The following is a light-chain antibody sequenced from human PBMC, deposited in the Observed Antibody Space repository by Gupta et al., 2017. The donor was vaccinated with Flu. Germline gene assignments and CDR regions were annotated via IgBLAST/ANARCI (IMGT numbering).Light chain of an antibody. J-gene: IGKJ4*01. V-gene: IGKV4-1*01. CDR3: QQDYTSPVT. CDR2: WAS. CDR1: RSLFSTNKKNY. Sequence: IVMTHAPDSRALSLGERATINCKSSRSLFSTNKKNYSACHQQRPGQPPKLLLTWASTRESGVPDRFSGSGSGTDFTLTISSLQAEDVAVYYCQQDYTSPVTFGGGTKVEIK.